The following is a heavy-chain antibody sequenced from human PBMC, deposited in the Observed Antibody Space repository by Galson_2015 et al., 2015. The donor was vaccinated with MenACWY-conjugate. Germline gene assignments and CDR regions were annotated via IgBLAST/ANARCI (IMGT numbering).Heavy chain of an antibody. CDR3: ARGCSTSCYSPGEIDY. CDR2: INPSGGST. V-gene: IGHV1-46*01. CDR1: GYTFTSYY. J-gene: IGHJ4*02. Sequence: SVKVSCKASGYTFTSYYMHWVRQAPGQGLEWMGIINPSGGSTSYAQKFQGRVTMTRDTSTSTVYMELSSLRSEDTAVYYCARGCSTSCYSPGEIDYWGQGTLVTVSS. D-gene: IGHD2-2*02.